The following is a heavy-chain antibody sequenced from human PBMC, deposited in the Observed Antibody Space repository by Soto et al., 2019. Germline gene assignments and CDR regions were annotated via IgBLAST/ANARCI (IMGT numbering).Heavy chain of an antibody. CDR3: ATRIYTTIPGGMDV. Sequence: EVQLLESGGGLAQPGGSLRLSCTATDHAMSWVRQAPGKVLEWVSAISGSGDVTHYGDSVQGRFTISRDNSKNTMYLQLYSLRVDETAVYSCATRIYTTIPGGMDVWGQVTTVTVSS. D-gene: IGHD2-2*02. CDR1: DHA. V-gene: IGHV3-20*04. J-gene: IGHJ6*02. CDR2: ISGSGDVT.